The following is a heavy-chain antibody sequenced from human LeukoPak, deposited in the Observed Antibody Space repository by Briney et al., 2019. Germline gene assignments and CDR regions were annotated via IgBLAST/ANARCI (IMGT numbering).Heavy chain of an antibody. J-gene: IGHJ3*02. CDR3: ARGIQLWTLIAFDI. D-gene: IGHD5-18*01. V-gene: IGHV4-31*02. CDR2: IYYSGST. Sequence: IYYSGSTYYNPSLKSRVTISVDTSKNQFSLKLSSVTAADTAVYYCARGIQLWTLIAFDIWGQGTMVTVSS.